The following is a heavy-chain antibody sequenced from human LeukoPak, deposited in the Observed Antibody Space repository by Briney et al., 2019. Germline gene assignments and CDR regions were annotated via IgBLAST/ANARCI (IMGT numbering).Heavy chain of an antibody. Sequence: GGSLRLSCAASRFTFSSYAMSWVRQAPGKGLEWVSSISGSGGTTYYAESVKGRITISRDNSKNTLYLQMNSLRAEDTAIYYCAKALGGSGSYRNWFDPWGQGTLVTVSS. CDR2: ISGSGGTT. CDR3: AKALGGSGSYRNWFDP. CDR1: RFTFSSYA. D-gene: IGHD1-26*01. J-gene: IGHJ5*02. V-gene: IGHV3-23*01.